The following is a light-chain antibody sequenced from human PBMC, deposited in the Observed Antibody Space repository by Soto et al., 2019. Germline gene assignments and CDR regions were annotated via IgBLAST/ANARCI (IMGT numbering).Light chain of an antibody. J-gene: IGKJ1*01. Sequence: DIQMTQSPSSLSASVGDRVTITCRASQSINTYLNWYQQKPGKAPKLLISAASSLQSGVPARFSGSGSGTDFTLIISSVQTEDFATFYCEQSYGSPPTFGQGTKVDIK. CDR2: AAS. V-gene: IGKV1-39*01. CDR1: QSINTY. CDR3: EQSYGSPPT.